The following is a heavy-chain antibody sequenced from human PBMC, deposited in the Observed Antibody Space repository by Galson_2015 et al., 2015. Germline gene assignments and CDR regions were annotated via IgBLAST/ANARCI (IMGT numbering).Heavy chain of an antibody. J-gene: IGHJ4*02. CDR1: GGSFSGYY. CDR3: ARDETYYDYIWGDFDY. D-gene: IGHD3-16*01. Sequence: ETLSLTCAVYGGSFSGYYWSWIRQPPGKGLEWIGEINHSGSTNYNPSLKSRVTISVDTSKNQFSLKLSSVTAADTAVYYCARDETYYDYIWGDFDYWGQGTLVTVSS. CDR2: INHSGST. V-gene: IGHV4-34*01.